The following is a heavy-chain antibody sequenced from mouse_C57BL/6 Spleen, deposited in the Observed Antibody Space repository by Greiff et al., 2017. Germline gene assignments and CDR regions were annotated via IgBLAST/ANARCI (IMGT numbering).Heavy chain of an antibody. CDR3: ARRGYSKGYFDY. J-gene: IGHJ2*01. V-gene: IGHV1-18*01. CDR2: INPNNGGT. Sequence: EVQGVESGPELVKPGASVKIPCKASGYTFTDYNMDWVKQSHGKSLEWIGDINPNNGGTIYNQKFKGKATLTVDKSSSTAYMELRSLTSEGTAVYYCARRGYSKGYFDYWGQGTTLTVSS. CDR1: GYTFTDYN. D-gene: IGHD2-5*01.